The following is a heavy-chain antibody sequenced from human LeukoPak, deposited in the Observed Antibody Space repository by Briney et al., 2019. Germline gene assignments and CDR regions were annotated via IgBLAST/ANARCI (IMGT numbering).Heavy chain of an antibody. J-gene: IGHJ4*02. CDR3: ARHTDSGATTSHFDY. Sequence: SETLSLTCTVSGGSISSSSHYWGWIRQPPGKGLEWIGSIYYSGSTYYNPSLKSRVTISVDTSKNQFSLKLSSVTAADTAVYYCARHTDSGATTSHFDYWGQGTLVTVSS. D-gene: IGHD1-26*01. CDR1: GGSISSSSHY. CDR2: IYYSGST. V-gene: IGHV4-39*01.